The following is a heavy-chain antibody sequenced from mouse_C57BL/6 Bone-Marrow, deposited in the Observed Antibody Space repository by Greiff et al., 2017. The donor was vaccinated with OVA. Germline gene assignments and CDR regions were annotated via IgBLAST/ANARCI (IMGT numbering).Heavy chain of an antibody. CDR2: IDPSDSYT. V-gene: IGHV1-59*01. CDR3: ARTRWWYFDV. Sequence: QVQLQQPGAELVRPGTSVKLSCKASGYTFTSYWMHWVKQRPGQGLEWIGVIDPSDSYTNYNQKFKGKATLTVDTSSSTAYMQLSSLTSEDSAVYYCARTRWWYFDVWGTGTTVTVSS. CDR1: GYTFTSYW. J-gene: IGHJ1*03.